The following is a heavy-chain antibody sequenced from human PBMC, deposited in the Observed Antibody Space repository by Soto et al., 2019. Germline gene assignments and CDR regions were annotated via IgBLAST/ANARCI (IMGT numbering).Heavy chain of an antibody. CDR1: GFTFSSYG. CDR3: AKDLLPDNYYYYYYMDV. J-gene: IGHJ6*03. Sequence: GGSLRLSCAASGFTFSSYGMHWVRQAPGKGLEWVAVISYDGSNKYYADSVKGRFTISRDNSKNTLYLQMNSLRAEDTAVYYCAKDLLPDNYYYYYYMDVWGKGTTVTVSS. V-gene: IGHV3-30*18. CDR2: ISYDGSNK.